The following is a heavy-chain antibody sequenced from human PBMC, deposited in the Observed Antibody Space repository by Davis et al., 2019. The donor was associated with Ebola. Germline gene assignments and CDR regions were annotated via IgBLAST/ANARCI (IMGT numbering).Heavy chain of an antibody. Sequence: SQTLSLTCAISGDSVSSNSAAWNWIRQSPSRGLEWLGRTYYRSKWYNDYAVSVKSRITINPDTSKNQFSLQLNSVTPEDTAVYYCARVRRLVREDYYYYYGMDVWGQGTTVTVSS. CDR3: ARVRRLVREDYYYYYGMDV. D-gene: IGHD6-19*01. V-gene: IGHV6-1*01. CDR1: GDSVSSNSAA. J-gene: IGHJ6*02. CDR2: TYYRSKWYN.